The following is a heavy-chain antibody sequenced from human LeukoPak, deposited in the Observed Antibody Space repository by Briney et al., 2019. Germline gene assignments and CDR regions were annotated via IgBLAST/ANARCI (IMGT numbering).Heavy chain of an antibody. CDR3: ARSDIVVVPAAMLFDY. V-gene: IGHV4-59*01. CDR2: IYYSGST. J-gene: IGHJ4*02. D-gene: IGHD2-2*01. CDR1: GGSISSYY. Sequence: SETLSLTCTVSGGSISSYYWSWIRQPPGKGLEWMGYIYYSGSTNYNPSLKSRVTISVDTSKNQFSLKLSSVTAADTAVYYCARSDIVVVPAAMLFDYWGQGTLVTVSS.